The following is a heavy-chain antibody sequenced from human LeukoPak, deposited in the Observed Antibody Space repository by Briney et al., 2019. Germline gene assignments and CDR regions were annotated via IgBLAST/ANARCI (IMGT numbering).Heavy chain of an antibody. CDR3: SRRQLADY. J-gene: IGHJ4*02. V-gene: IGHV3-48*03. D-gene: IGHD6-13*01. CDR1: GFTFSSYE. CDR2: MSSSGNSI. Sequence: PGECLRLSCAASGFTFSSYEMNWVRQAPGKGLEWVSYMSSSGNSILYADSVRGRFTISRDDAKNSLYLQMNSLRVEDTAVYYCSRRQLADYWGQGTLVTASS.